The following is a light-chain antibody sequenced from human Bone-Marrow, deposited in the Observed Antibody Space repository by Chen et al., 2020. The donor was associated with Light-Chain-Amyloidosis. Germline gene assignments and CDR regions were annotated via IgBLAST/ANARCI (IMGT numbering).Light chain of an antibody. CDR2: DDS. Sequence: SYVLTQPSSVSVAPGQTATIACGGNKIGSTSVHWYQQTPGRAPLQVVYDDSDRPSGIPERLSGSSSGNTATLTISRVEAGDESDYYCQVWDRSSDRPVFGGGTKLTVL. V-gene: IGLV3-21*02. CDR1: KIGSTS. CDR3: QVWDRSSDRPV. J-gene: IGLJ3*02.